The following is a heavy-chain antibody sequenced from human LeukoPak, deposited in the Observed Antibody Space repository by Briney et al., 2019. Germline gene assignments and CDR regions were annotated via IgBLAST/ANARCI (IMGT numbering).Heavy chain of an antibody. V-gene: IGHV3-11*06. D-gene: IGHD6-19*01. CDR3: ASFPSSGWYVSGNDF. CDR2: IDRSGSYI. J-gene: IGHJ4*02. CDR1: GFTVSDYY. Sequence: RPGGSLRLSCAASGFTVSDYYMNWIRQAPGKGLEWVSYIDRSGSYIKYADSVKGRFTISRDNGKYSLYLQMNSLRAEDTAVYYCASFPSSGWYVSGNDFWGQGTLVTVSS.